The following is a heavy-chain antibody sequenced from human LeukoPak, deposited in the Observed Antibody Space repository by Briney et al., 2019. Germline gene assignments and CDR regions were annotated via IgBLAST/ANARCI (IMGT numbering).Heavy chain of an antibody. CDR2: NIPLFGTV. V-gene: IGHV1-69*05. D-gene: IGHD2-15*01. CDR3: AGPKATYFHDTASGPPFVPYFDY. CDR1: GDTFSSYS. Sequence: SVKVSCKASGDTFSSYSITWLRQAPRQGLEWLGVNIPLFGTVDHAQEFQGRVTITTDESTRTAYMELTTLRSADTDVYSCAGPKATYFHDTASGPPFVPYFDYWGQGTLVTVSS. J-gene: IGHJ4*02.